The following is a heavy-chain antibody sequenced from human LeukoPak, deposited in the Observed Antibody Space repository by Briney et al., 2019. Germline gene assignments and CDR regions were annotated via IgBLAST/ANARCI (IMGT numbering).Heavy chain of an antibody. CDR1: GFTFSSYW. D-gene: IGHD2-2*01. V-gene: IGHV3-7*01. J-gene: IGHJ4*02. CDR3: TTDYPELVVVPAAPHAH. Sequence: PGGSLRLSCAASGFTFSSYWMRWVRQAPGKGLEWVANIKEDGSVEQYVDSVKGRFTISRDNAKSSLCLQMNSLRPEDTAVYYCTTDYPELVVVPAAPHAHWGQGTLVTVSS. CDR2: IKEDGSVE.